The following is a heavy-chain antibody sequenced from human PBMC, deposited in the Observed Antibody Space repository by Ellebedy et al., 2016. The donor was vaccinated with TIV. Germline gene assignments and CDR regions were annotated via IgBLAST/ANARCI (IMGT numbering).Heavy chain of an antibody. CDR2: ISGGADST. J-gene: IGHJ4*02. Sequence: PGGSLRLSCAASGFTFSNYAMSRVRQSPGKGLEWVSGISGGADSTYYADSVRGRFTISRDTSKSTLYLQMNSLRVEDTALYYCAKDLRGQHKVYYFDYWGQGTLVTVSS. CDR3: AKDLRGQHKVYYFDY. CDR1: GFTFSNYA. D-gene: IGHD3-10*01. V-gene: IGHV3-23*01.